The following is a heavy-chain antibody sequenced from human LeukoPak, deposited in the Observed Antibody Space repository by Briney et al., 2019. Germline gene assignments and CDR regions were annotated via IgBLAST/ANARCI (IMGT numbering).Heavy chain of an antibody. CDR1: GGSISSGSYY. V-gene: IGHV4-61*02. CDR2: IYTSGST. CDR3: ARAGYSRTTGDDY. D-gene: IGHD6-13*01. J-gene: IGHJ4*02. Sequence: SQTLSLTCTVSGGSISSGSYYWSWIRQPAGKGLEWIGRIYTSGSTNYNPSLKSRVTISVDTSKNQFSLKLSSVTAVDTAVYYCARAGYSRTTGDDYWGQGTLVTVSS.